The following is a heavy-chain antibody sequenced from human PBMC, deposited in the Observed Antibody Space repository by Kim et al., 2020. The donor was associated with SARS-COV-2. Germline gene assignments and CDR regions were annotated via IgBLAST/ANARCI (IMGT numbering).Heavy chain of an antibody. J-gene: IGHJ4*02. D-gene: IGHD3-10*01. CDR3: VAARGGIRY. CDR2: YTT. V-gene: IGHV3-72*01. Sequence: YTTEYAASVKGRFAISRDDSKNSLYLQMNSLQTEDTAVYYCVAARGGIRYWGQGTLVTVSS.